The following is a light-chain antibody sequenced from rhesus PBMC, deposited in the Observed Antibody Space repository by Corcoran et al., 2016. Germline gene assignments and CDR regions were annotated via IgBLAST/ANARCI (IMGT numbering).Light chain of an antibody. CDR1: QAIYNY. V-gene: IGKV1S3*01. Sequence: DIQMTQSPSSLSASVGDTVTITCRASQAIYNYRAWYQQKPGKAPKPLIYYTSSLKSGVPSRFSGSGSGTDFTLTISSLQPEDFATYYCQQPYIHPPTFGGGTKVEIK. J-gene: IGKJ4*01. CDR3: QQPYIHPPT. CDR2: YTS.